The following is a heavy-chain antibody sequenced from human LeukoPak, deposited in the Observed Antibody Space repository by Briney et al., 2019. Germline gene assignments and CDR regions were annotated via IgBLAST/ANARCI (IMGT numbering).Heavy chain of an antibody. V-gene: IGHV3-30*10. CDR1: GFTFNTYV. CDR2: ISDDGGNK. D-gene: IGHD5-12*01. J-gene: IGHJ4*02. Sequence: GGSLRLSCAASGFTFNTYVMHWVRQAPGKGLEWVALISDDGGNKYYTDSVKGRFTISRDNSKNTLYLQMNSLRAEDTAVYYCAKALGGSGYDFDYWGQGTLVTVSS. CDR3: AKALGGSGYDFDY.